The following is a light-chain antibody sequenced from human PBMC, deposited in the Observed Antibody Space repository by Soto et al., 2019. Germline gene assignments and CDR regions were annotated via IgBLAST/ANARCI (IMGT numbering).Light chain of an antibody. CDR1: SSNVGAGYD. CDR3: QSYDSSLSGSV. Sequence: QSVLTQPPSVSGTPGQRVTISCTGSSSNVGAGYDVHWYQQLPGTAPKLLIYSDINRPSGVPDRFSGSRSDISASLAITGLQAEDEADYYCQSYDSSLSGSVFGGGTQLTVL. V-gene: IGLV1-40*01. CDR2: SDI. J-gene: IGLJ3*02.